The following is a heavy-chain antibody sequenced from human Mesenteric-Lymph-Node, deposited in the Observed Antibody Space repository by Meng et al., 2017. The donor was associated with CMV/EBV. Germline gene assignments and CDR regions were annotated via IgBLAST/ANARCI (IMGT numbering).Heavy chain of an antibody. J-gene: IGHJ4*02. CDR1: GFTFSSYS. D-gene: IGHD6-13*01. Sequence: SLKISCAASGFTFSSYSMNWVRQAPGKGLEWVSGISWNSGSIGHADSVKGRFTISRDNAKNSLYLQMNSLRAEDTALYYCAKDRSYSSSWTEFDYWGQGTLVTVSS. CDR2: ISWNSGSI. V-gene: IGHV3-9*01. CDR3: AKDRSYSSSWTEFDY.